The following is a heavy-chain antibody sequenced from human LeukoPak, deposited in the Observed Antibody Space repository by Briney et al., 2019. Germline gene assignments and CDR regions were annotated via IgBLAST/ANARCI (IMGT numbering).Heavy chain of an antibody. D-gene: IGHD2-21*02. CDR1: GGSISNGPYY. CDR3: ARGATYCGGDCYPRWFDP. J-gene: IGHJ5*02. Sequence: PSETLSLTCTVSGGSISNGPYYWTWIRQHPGKGLEWIGYISSSGSTYYNPSLNCRVTILVDTSKKQFSLKLSSVTAADTAVYYCARGATYCGGDCYPRWFDPWGQGTLVTVSS. CDR2: ISSSGST. V-gene: IGHV4-31*03.